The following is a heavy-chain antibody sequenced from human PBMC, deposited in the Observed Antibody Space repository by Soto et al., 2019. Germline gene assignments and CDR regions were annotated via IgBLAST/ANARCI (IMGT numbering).Heavy chain of an antibody. CDR1: GDSVSSNSSA. CDR2: TYYRSKWYK. J-gene: IGHJ4*02. D-gene: IGHD6-19*01. CDR3: ARGAVADYSRVFDY. V-gene: IGHV6-1*01. Sequence: SQTLSLPCASSGDSVSSNSSAWNFIRQSPSRGLEWLGRTYYRSKWYKDYEVSVKSRITINLDTSKNQFSPQLNSVTPEDTAVYYCARGAVADYSRVFDYWGQGTLVTVSS.